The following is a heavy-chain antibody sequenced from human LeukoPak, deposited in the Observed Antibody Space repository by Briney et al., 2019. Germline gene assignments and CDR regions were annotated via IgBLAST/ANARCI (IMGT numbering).Heavy chain of an antibody. CDR3: AKIGPKYYGTDV. Sequence: AGSLSLSCAASGFSFSSYSMSWVRQAPGKGLEWVSAISGSGGSTYYADSVKGRFTIARDTSKNTLYLQMNSLRADDPAVYYCAKIGPKYYGTDVWGQGTTVTVSS. CDR2: ISGSGGST. V-gene: IGHV3-23*01. J-gene: IGHJ6*02. CDR1: GFSFSSYS.